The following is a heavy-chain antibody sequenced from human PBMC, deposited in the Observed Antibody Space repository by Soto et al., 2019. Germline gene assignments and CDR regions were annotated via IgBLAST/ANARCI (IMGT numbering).Heavy chain of an antibody. Sequence: KVSCKASGGTFSSYAINWVRQAPGQGLEWMGGIIRIFGTPDYAQRFQGRVTITADESTSTAYMELSSLRSEDTAVYYCARQGSNEYYYYGMDVWGQGTTVTVSS. CDR2: IIRIFGTP. CDR1: GGTFSSYA. V-gene: IGHV1-69*01. CDR3: ARQGSNEYYYYGMDV. D-gene: IGHD3-10*01. J-gene: IGHJ6*02.